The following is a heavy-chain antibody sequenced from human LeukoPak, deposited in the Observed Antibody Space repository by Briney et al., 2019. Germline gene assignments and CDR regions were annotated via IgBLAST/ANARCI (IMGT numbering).Heavy chain of an antibody. D-gene: IGHD3-10*01. V-gene: IGHV3-30*18. CDR3: AKDPKVSGPFDY. J-gene: IGHJ4*02. Sequence: PGTSLRLSCAASGFTFSSYGMHWVRQAPGEGLEWVAVISYDGSNKYYADSVKGRFTISRDNSKNTLYLQMNSLRAEDTAVYYCAKDPKVSGPFDYWGQGTLVTVSS. CDR1: GFTFSSYG. CDR2: ISYDGSNK.